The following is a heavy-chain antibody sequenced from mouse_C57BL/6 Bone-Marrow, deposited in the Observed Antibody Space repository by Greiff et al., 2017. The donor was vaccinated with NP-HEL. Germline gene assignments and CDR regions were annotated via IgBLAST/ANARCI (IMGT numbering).Heavy chain of an antibody. Sequence: EVKLVESGGGLVQPGGSLSLSCAASGFTFTDYYMSWVRQPPGKALEWLGFIRNKANGYTTEYSASVKGRFTISRDNSQSILYLQMNALRAEDSATYYCARSGLLGAMDYWGQGTSVTVSS. D-gene: IGHD6-5*01. CDR2: IRNKANGYTT. CDR3: ARSGLLGAMDY. CDR1: GFTFTDYY. V-gene: IGHV7-3*01. J-gene: IGHJ4*01.